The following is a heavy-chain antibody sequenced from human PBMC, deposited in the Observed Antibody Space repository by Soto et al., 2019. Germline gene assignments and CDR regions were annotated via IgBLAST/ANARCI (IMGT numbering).Heavy chain of an antibody. Sequence: SETLSLTCTVSGGSISSYYWSWIRQPPGKGLEWIGYIYYSGSTNYNPSLKSRVTISVDTSKNQFSLKLSSVTAADTAVYYCARLPNTAIDYWGQGTLVTVSS. D-gene: IGHD5-18*01. CDR1: GGSISSYY. J-gene: IGHJ4*02. CDR3: ARLPNTAIDY. CDR2: IYYSGST. V-gene: IGHV4-59*08.